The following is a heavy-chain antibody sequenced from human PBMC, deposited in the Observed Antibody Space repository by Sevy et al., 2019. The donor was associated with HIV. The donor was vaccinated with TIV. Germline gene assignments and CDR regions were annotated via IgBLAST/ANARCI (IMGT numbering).Heavy chain of an antibody. CDR1: GFTFSSFA. CDR2: IRDSGGST. Sequence: GGSLRLSCAASGFTFSSFAMNWVRQAPGQGLEWVSNIRDSGGSTYYADSVKGRFTISRDNSKNTLYLQMNSLRAEDTAVYFCAKEATPSFWYFDLWGRGTLLTVSS. CDR3: AKEATPSFWYFDL. J-gene: IGHJ2*01. V-gene: IGHV3-23*01. D-gene: IGHD5-12*01.